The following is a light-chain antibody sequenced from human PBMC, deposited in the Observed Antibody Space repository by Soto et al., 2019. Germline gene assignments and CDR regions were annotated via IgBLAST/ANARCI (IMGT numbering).Light chain of an antibody. Sequence: DGQMTQSPSSVSASVGDRVTISCRAGQDVVNWLAWYQQKPGKPPQLLIFGASSLHNGVSSRFSGSGSGTDFTLTINNLQPEDSATYLCQQTRSYPTFGQGTKVDIK. CDR3: QQTRSYPT. V-gene: IGKV1-12*01. CDR1: QDVVNW. CDR2: GAS. J-gene: IGKJ1*01.